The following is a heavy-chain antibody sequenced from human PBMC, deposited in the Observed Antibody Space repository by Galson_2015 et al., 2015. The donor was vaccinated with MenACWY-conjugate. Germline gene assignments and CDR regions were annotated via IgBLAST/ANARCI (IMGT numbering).Heavy chain of an antibody. CDR3: ARETVTTWGNWFDP. J-gene: IGHJ5*02. V-gene: IGHV3-74*01. CDR1: GFTFSSYW. D-gene: IGHD4-17*01. Sequence: SLRLSCAASGFTFSSYWMHWVRQAPGKGLVWVSRINSDGSTTSYADSVKGRFTISRDNAKNTLYLQMNSLRAEDTAVYYCARETVTTWGNWFDPWGQGTLVTVSS. CDR2: INSDGSTT.